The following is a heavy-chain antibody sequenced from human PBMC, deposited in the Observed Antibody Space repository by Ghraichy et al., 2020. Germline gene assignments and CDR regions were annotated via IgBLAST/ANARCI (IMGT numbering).Heavy chain of an antibody. CDR2: IRNKAYGGTT. J-gene: IGHJ4*02. CDR1: GFTFGDYA. CDR3: TREYNNGSGSSFNY. V-gene: IGHV3-49*03. Sequence: GGSLRLSCTASGFTFGDYAMSWFRQAPGKGLEWVGFIRNKAYGGTTEYAASVKGRFTITRDDSRSSAYLQMNSLKTEDTAVYYCTREYNNGSGSSFNYWGQGALVTGSP. D-gene: IGHD3-10*01.